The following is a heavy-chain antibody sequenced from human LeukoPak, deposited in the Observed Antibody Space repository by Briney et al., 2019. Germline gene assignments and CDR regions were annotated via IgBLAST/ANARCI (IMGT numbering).Heavy chain of an antibody. D-gene: IGHD3-22*01. Sequence: SVKVSCKASGFTFTSSAVQWVRQARGQRLEWIGWIVVGSGNTNYAQKFQEGVTITRDMSTSLVYMELSSLRSEDTAVYYCAAEAAYYYDSRDAFDVWGQGTMVTVSS. V-gene: IGHV1-58*01. CDR3: AAEAAYYYDSRDAFDV. CDR2: IVVGSGNT. J-gene: IGHJ3*01. CDR1: GFTFTSSA.